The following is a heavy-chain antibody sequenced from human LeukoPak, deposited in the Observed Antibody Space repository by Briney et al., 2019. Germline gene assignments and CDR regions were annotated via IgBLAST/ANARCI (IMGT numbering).Heavy chain of an antibody. J-gene: IGHJ4*02. Sequence: ASVKVSCKASGYTFTSYGISRVRQAPGQGLEWMGWISAYNGDTNYAQRLQGRVTMTTDTSTSTAYMELRSLRSDDTAVYYCARRDSSGWYEDYWGQGTLVTVSS. D-gene: IGHD6-19*01. CDR2: ISAYNGDT. CDR3: ARRDSSGWYEDY. CDR1: GYTFTSYG. V-gene: IGHV1-18*01.